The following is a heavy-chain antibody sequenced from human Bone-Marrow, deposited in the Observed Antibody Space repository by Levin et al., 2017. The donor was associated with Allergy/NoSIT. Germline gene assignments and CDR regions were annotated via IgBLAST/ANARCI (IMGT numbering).Heavy chain of an antibody. Sequence: GGSLRLSCAASGFTFSDYYMSCIRQAPWKGLEWVSYISSSGSTIYYADSVKGRFTISRDNAKNSLYLQMNSLRAEDTAVYYCAREILAAAGSDAFDIWGQGTMVTVSS. D-gene: IGHD6-13*01. J-gene: IGHJ3*02. CDR1: GFTFSDYY. V-gene: IGHV3-11*01. CDR3: AREILAAAGSDAFDI. CDR2: ISSSGSTI.